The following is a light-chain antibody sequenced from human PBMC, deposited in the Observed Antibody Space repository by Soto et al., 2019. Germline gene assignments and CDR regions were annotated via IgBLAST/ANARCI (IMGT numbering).Light chain of an antibody. CDR1: SSDVGGYNY. Sequence: SALTQPRSVSGSPGQSVTVSCTGTSSDVGGYNYVSWYQQHPGKAPKPMIYDVSKRPSGVPDRFSGSKSGNTASLTISGLQADFEADYSCYSYAGSLEVFVTVTNVTVL. CDR2: DVS. J-gene: IGLJ1*01. CDR3: YSYAGSLEV. V-gene: IGLV2-11*01.